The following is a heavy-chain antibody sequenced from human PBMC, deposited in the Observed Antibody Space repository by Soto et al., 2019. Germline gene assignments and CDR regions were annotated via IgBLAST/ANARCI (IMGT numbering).Heavy chain of an antibody. CDR1: GYTFTSYY. J-gene: IGHJ4*02. CDR2: INPSGGST. D-gene: IGHD3-3*01. V-gene: IGHV1-46*01. CDR3: AKGTEYGVVLMSTFDY. Sequence: GASVKVSCKASGYTFTSYYMHWVRQAPGQGLEWMGIINPSGGSTSYAQKFQGRFTISRDNARNSLYLQMNNLRAEDTALYFCAKGTEYGVVLMSTFDYWGQGTLVTVSS.